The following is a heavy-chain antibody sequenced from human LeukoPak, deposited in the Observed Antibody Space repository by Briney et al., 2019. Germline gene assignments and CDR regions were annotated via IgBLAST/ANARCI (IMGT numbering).Heavy chain of an antibody. V-gene: IGHV4-59*08. CDR3: ARTPWELLTWFDP. Sequence: SETLSLTCTVSGGSISAYYWSWIRQPPGKGLEWIGYIYDSGSTNYNPSLKSRVTISVDTSKNQFSLKLSSVTAADTAVYYCARTPWELLTWFDPWGQGTLVTVSS. CDR2: IYDSGST. CDR1: GGSISAYY. D-gene: IGHD1-26*01. J-gene: IGHJ5*02.